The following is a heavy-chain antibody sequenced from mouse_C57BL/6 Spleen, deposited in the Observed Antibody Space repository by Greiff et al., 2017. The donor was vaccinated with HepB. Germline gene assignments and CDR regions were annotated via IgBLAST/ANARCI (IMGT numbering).Heavy chain of an antibody. J-gene: IGHJ2*01. V-gene: IGHV1-64*01. CDR1: GYTFTSYW. CDR3: ARGGYYGSEDFDY. Sequence: VKLQQPGAELVKPGASVKLSCKASGYTFTSYWMHWVKQRPGQGLEWIGMIHPNSGSTNYNEKFKSKATLTVDKSSSTAYMQLSSLTSEDSAVYYCARGGYYGSEDFDYWGQGTTLTVSS. CDR2: IHPNSGST. D-gene: IGHD1-1*01.